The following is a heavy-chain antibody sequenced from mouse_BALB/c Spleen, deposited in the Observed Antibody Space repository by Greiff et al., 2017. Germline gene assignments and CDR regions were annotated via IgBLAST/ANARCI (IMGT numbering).Heavy chain of an antibody. J-gene: IGHJ3*01. CDR1: GYSITSDYA. Sequence: EVQLQQSGPGLVKPSQSLSLTCTVTGYSITSDYAWNWIRQFPGNKLEWMGYISYSGSTSYNPSLKSRISITRDTSKNQFFLQLNSVTTEDTATYYCARDYDVGFAYWGQGTLVTVSA. CDR3: ARDYDVGFAY. CDR2: ISYSGST. D-gene: IGHD2-4*01. V-gene: IGHV3-2*02.